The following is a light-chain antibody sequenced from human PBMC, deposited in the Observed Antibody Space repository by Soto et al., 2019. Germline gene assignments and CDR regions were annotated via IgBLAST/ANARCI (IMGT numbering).Light chain of an antibody. CDR2: KAS. V-gene: IGKV1-5*03. Sequence: DIQMTQSPSTLSASVGDRVTITCRACPSISSWLAWYQQKPGKAPKLLIYKASSVESGVPSRFSGSGSGTEFTLTISSLQPDDFASYYCQQYNSYSRTFGQGTKVEIK. CDR3: QQYNSYSRT. CDR1: PSISSW. J-gene: IGKJ1*01.